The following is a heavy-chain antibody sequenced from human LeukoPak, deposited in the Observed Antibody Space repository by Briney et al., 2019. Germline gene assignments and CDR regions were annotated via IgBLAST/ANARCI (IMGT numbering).Heavy chain of an antibody. D-gene: IGHD3-10*01. CDR3: ARGIYTSGPDAFYI. J-gene: IGHJ3*02. V-gene: IGHV3-30-3*01. CDR2: MSYDGSSE. Sequence: GGSLRLSCAASGFTFSSYAMHCVRQAPGKGLEWVAVMSYDGSSEYYADSVKGRFTISRDNSKNTLYLQMNSLRAEDTAVYYCARGIYTSGPDAFYIWGQGTMVTVSS. CDR1: GFTFSSYA.